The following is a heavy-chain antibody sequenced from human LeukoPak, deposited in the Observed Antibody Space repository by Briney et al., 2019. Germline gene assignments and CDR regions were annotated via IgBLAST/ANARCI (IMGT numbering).Heavy chain of an antibody. CDR3: ARGTGSETAAAGM. CDR1: GGTFISYA. CDR2: IIPIFGTA. V-gene: IGHV1-69*13. D-gene: IGHD6-13*01. Sequence: ASVKVSCKASGGTFISYAISWVRQAPGQGLEWMGGIIPIFGTANYAQKFQGRVTITADESTSTAYMELSSLRSEDTAVYYCARGTGSETAAAGMWGQGTLVTVSS. J-gene: IGHJ4*01.